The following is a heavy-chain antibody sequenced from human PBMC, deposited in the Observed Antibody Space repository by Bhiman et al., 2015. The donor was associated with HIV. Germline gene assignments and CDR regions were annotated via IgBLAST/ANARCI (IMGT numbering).Heavy chain of an antibody. CDR3: AKDLHDSSGLHFFDY. CDR1: GFMFSSYG. J-gene: IGHJ4*02. V-gene: IGHV3-33*06. D-gene: IGHD3-22*01. Sequence: QVQLVESGGGVVQPGRSLRLSCAASGFMFSSYGMHWVRQAPGKGLEWVATIWYDGSNKHYAESVKGRFTISRDNSKNTLYLQMNSLRAEDTAVYYCAKDLHDSSGLHFFDYWGQGTLVTVSS. CDR2: IWYDGSNK.